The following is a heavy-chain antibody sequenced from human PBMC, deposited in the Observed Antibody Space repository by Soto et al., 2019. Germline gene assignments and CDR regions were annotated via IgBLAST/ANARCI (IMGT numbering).Heavy chain of an antibody. CDR3: ARDASSSWYGGVDY. J-gene: IGHJ4*02. CDR1: GFTFSSYW. CDR2: IKQDGSEK. D-gene: IGHD6-13*01. V-gene: IGHV3-7*03. Sequence: GGSLRLSCAASGFTFSSYWMSWVRQAPGKGLEWVANIKQDGSEKYYVDSVKGRFTISRDNAKNSLYLQMNSLRAEDTAVYYCARDASSSWYGGVDYWGQGTLVTVTS.